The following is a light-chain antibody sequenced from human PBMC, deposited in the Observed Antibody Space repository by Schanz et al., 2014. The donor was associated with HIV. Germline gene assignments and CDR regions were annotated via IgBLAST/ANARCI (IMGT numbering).Light chain of an antibody. CDR3: QQYGSSPPT. J-gene: IGKJ1*01. Sequence: ETVLTQSPGSLSLSPGERATLSCRASQSLGGSQLAWYQHKPGQAPRLLIYDASNRATGIPDRFSGSGSGTDFTLTISRLEPADFAVYYCQQYGSSPPTFGQGTKVEIK. CDR2: DAS. V-gene: IGKV3-20*01. CDR1: QSLGGSQ.